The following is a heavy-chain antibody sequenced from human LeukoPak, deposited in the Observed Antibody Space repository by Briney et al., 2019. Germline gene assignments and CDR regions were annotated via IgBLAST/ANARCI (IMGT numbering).Heavy chain of an antibody. V-gene: IGHV3-53*01. J-gene: IGHJ5*02. CDR1: GFTVSSNY. D-gene: IGHD6-13*01. Sequence: GGSLRLSCAASGFTVSSNYLSWVRQAPGKGLEWVSIIYRAGSTYYADSVKGRFTISRDNSKNTVYLQMNSLRTEDTAVYYCASSRTAASSNWFDPWGQGTLVTVSS. CDR3: ASSRTAASSNWFDP. CDR2: IYRAGST.